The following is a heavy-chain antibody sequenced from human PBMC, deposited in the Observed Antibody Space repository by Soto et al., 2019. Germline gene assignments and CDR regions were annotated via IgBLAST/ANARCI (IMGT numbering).Heavy chain of an antibody. V-gene: IGHV1-69*13. Sequence: SVKVSCKASGGTFSSYAISWVRQAPGQGLEWMGGIIPIFGTANYAQKFQGRVTITADESTSTAYMELSSLRSEDTAVYYCARVGITGTQVAYYYYYGMDVWGQGTTVTVSS. CDR1: GGTFSSYA. CDR2: IIPIFGTA. J-gene: IGHJ6*02. CDR3: ARVGITGTQVAYYYYYGMDV. D-gene: IGHD1-20*01.